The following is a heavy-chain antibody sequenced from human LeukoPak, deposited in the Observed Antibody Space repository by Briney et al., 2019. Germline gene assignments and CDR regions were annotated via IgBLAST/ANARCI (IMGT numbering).Heavy chain of an antibody. CDR1: GFTFSSYA. CDR3: AREGLGGEADY. D-gene: IGHD3-16*01. V-gene: IGHV3-30-3*01. J-gene: IGHJ4*02. CDR2: ISYDGSNK. Sequence: GGSLRLSCAASGFTFSSYAMHWVRQAPGKGLEWVAVISYDGSNKYYADSVKGRFTISRDNSKNTLYLQMNSLRAEDTAVYYCAREGLGGEADYWGQGTLVTVSS.